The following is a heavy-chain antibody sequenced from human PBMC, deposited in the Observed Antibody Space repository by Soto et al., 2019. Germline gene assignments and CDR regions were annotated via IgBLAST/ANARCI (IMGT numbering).Heavy chain of an antibody. D-gene: IGHD1-26*01. CDR1: GYTFTTYG. CDR3: ASGGGRGSYIY. J-gene: IGHJ4*02. Sequence: GASVKVSCKTSGYTFTTYGISWVRQAPGQGLEWMGWISAYNGNTNYAQKFQGRVTVTTDPSTNTAYMELRILRSDDTAVYYCASGGGRGSYIYWGQGTQVTVSS. CDR2: ISAYNGNT. V-gene: IGHV1-18*01.